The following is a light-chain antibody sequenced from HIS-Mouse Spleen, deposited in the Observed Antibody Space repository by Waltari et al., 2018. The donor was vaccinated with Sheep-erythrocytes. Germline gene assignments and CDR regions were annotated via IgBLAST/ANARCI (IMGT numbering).Light chain of an antibody. J-gene: IGKJ4*01. CDR3: MQALQTPLT. CDR1: QSHLHSNGYNY. CDR2: LGS. V-gene: IGKV2-28*01. Sequence: DIVMTQSPLSLPVTPGEPASISCRSSQSHLHSNGYNYLDWYLQKPVQFQQLLIYLGSNRDSGVPERFSGSGSGTDFTLKISRVEAEDVGVYYCMQALQTPLTFGGGTKVEIK.